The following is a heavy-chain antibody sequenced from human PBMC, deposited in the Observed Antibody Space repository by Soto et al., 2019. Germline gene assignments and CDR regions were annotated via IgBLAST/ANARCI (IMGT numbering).Heavy chain of an antibody. D-gene: IGHD1-1*01. V-gene: IGHV4-59*08. Sequence: SETLSLTCTVSGGSISNYYWSWIRQPPGKGLEWIGYIYYSGSTNYNPSLKSRVTISVDTSKNQFSLKLSSVTAADTAVYYCARHNKLERRYFDYWGQGTLVTVSS. J-gene: IGHJ4*02. CDR2: IYYSGST. CDR1: GGSISNYY. CDR3: ARHNKLERRYFDY.